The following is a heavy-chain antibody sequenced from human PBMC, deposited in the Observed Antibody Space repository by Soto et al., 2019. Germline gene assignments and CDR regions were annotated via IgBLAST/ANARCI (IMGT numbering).Heavy chain of an antibody. CDR3: ARDRTNFLDY. CDR2: ISTSRGNT. Sequence: QVQLVQSGSEVEKPGASVKLSCKTSGYTFSDHSLSWVRLAPVQGLEWMGWISTSRGNTNYAQKFQGRLTLTTDTSTSTAYMELKSLRSDDTAVYYCARDRTNFLDYWGQGILVTVSS. CDR1: GYTFSDHS. D-gene: IGHD2-8*01. V-gene: IGHV1-18*01. J-gene: IGHJ4*02.